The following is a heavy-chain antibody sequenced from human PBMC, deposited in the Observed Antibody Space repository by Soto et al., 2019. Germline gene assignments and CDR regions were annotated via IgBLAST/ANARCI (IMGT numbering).Heavy chain of an antibody. CDR2: IIPIFGTA. CDR3: ASNPMVRGLGRYYYYGMDV. D-gene: IGHD3-10*01. J-gene: IGHJ6*02. CDR1: GGTFSSYA. Sequence: ASVKVSCKASGGTFSSYAISWVRQAPGQGLEWMGGIIPIFGTANYAQKFQGRVTITADESTSTAYMELSSLRSEDTAVYYCASNPMVRGLGRYYYYGMDVWGQGTTVTVSS. V-gene: IGHV1-69*13.